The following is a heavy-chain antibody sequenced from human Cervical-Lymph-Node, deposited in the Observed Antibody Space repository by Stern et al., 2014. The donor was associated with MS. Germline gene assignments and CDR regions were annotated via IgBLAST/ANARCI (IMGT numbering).Heavy chain of an antibody. Sequence: HVTLKESGPALVKPTQTLTLTCTFSGFSLSTSGMRVSWIRQPPGKALEWLARIDWDDDKFSSTSLKTRLTISKDTSKNQVVLTMTNMDPVDTATYYCARSPPYYEFWNDYYYFDYWGQGTLVAVSS. CDR1: GFSLSTSGMR. CDR2: IDWDDDK. D-gene: IGHD3-3*01. CDR3: ARSPPYYEFWNDYYYFDY. J-gene: IGHJ4*02. V-gene: IGHV2-70*04.